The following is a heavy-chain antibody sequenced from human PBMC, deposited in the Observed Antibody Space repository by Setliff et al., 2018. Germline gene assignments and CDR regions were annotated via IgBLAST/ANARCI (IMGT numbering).Heavy chain of an antibody. Sequence: SVKVSCKASGGTFSSYAISWVRQAPGQGLEWMGGIIPILGIANYAQKFQGRVTITADESTSTAYMELSSLRSEDTAVYYCARGGDVDGWYFDLWGRGTLVTVSS. J-gene: IGHJ2*01. CDR3: ARGGDVDGWYFDL. D-gene: IGHD3-10*01. CDR1: GGTFSSYA. V-gene: IGHV1-69*10. CDR2: IIPILGIA.